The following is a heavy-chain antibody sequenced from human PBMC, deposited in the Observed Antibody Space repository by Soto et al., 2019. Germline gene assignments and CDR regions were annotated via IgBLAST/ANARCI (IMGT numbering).Heavy chain of an antibody. D-gene: IGHD5-18*01. Sequence: QVQLVQSGAEVRKPGSSVQVSCKASGGTFYTYTFSWVRQAPGQGLAWMGSITPIYPTTNYAEKFQGRLTVTADGSTNTAYMELNSLTSEDTAVYYCARIPRYSFPTSDDLDSWGQGTLVTVSS. CDR3: ARIPRYSFPTSDDLDS. CDR2: ITPIYPTT. J-gene: IGHJ4*02. V-gene: IGHV1-69*15. CDR1: GGTFYTYT.